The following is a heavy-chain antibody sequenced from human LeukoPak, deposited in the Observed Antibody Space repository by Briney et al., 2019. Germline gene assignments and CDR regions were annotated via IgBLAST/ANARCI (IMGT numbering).Heavy chain of an antibody. Sequence: PSETLSLTCTVSGDSIGSGSYYWSWIRQPPGKGLEWIGYIYHSGSSYYNPSLKSRVTISVDRSKNQISLKLSSVTAADTAMYYCARDAPYYYGSGSYYNPYYYMDVWGKGTTVTVSS. CDR3: ARDAPYYYGSGSYYNPYYYMDV. CDR1: GDSIGSGSYY. CDR2: IYHSGSS. V-gene: IGHV4-30-2*01. J-gene: IGHJ6*03. D-gene: IGHD3-10*01.